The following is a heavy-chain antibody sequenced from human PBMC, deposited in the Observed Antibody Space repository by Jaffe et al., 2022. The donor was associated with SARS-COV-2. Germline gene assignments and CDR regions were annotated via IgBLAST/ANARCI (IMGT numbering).Heavy chain of an antibody. CDR3: SGGYSYGHPLDY. V-gene: IGHV3-49*05. J-gene: IGHJ4*02. Sequence: EVQLVESGGGLVKPGRSLRLSCTASGFTFGDYAMSWFRQAPGKGLEWVGFIRSKAYGGTTEYAASVKGRFTISRDDSKSIAYLQMNSLKTEDTAVYYCSGGYSYGHPLDYWGQGTLVTVSS. CDR1: GFTFGDYA. CDR2: IRSKAYGGTT. D-gene: IGHD5-18*01.